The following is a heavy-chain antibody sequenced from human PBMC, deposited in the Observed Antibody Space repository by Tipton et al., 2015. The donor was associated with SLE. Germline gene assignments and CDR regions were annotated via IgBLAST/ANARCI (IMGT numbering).Heavy chain of an antibody. CDR3: ARKGWFFDL. V-gene: IGHV3-43*02. Sequence: VQLVQSGGGVVQPGGSLRLSCAASGFIFDDYAMHWVRQAPGKGLEWVSLISGDGGSTYYADSVKGRFTISRDNTKNSLYLQMNSLRDEDTGLYYCARKGWFFDLWGRGTLVTVSS. CDR2: ISGDGGST. CDR1: GFIFDDYA. J-gene: IGHJ2*01.